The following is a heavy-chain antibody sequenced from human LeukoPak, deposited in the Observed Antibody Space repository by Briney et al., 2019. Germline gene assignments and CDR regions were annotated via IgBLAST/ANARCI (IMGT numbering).Heavy chain of an antibody. D-gene: IGHD1-26*01. Sequence: GGSLRPSCAATGFTFNFYAMSWVRQAPGKGLEWVSGITSSGNTTYYADSVKGRFTISRDNSRNTLFLQMNRLRGDDTAVYYCAKDVGKWESLHFFDYWGQGTLVTVSS. CDR2: ITSSGNTT. CDR3: AKDVGKWESLHFFDY. J-gene: IGHJ4*02. CDR1: GFTFNFYA. V-gene: IGHV3-23*01.